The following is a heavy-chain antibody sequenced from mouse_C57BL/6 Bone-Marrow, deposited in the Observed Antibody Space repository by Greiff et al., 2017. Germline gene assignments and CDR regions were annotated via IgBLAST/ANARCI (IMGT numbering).Heavy chain of an antibody. CDR1: GYTFTSYG. V-gene: IGHV1-81*01. CDR2: IYPRSGNT. D-gene: IGHD4-1*01. CDR3: ARGRTGTGFDY. Sequence: VKLVESGAELVRPGASVKLSCKASGYTFTSYGISWVKQRTGQGLEWIGEIYPRSGNTYYNEKFKGKATMTADKTSSTAYMELRSLKSEASAVYFCARGRTGTGFDYWGQGTTLTVSS. J-gene: IGHJ2*01.